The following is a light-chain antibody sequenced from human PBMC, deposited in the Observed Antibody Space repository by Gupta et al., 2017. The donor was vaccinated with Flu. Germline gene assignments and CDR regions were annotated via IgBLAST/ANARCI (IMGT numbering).Light chain of an antibody. V-gene: IGKV2-30*01. CDR3: RQAKYWPRT. J-gene: IGKJ1*01. CDR1: QALVYTDGTIY. CDR2: KVS. Sequence: DVTVTQSPLFLPVNLGQAASISCNTSQALVYTDGTIYFNWFQQRSGQSPRRLLYKVSDRDSGVPDRFSGSGSGTHFTLKISGVEAEDVGIYYCRQAKYWPRTFGQGTRVEI.